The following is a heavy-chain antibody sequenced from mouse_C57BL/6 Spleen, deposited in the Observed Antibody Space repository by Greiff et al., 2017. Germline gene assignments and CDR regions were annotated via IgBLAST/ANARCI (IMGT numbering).Heavy chain of an antibody. CDR1: GYTFTSYT. J-gene: IGHJ3*01. D-gene: IGHD1-1*01. CDR2: INPSSGYT. V-gene: IGHV1-4*01. Sequence: QVQLQQPGAELARPGASVKMSCKASGYTFTSYTMHWVKQRPGQGLEWIGYINPSSGYTKYNQKFKDKATLTAAKSSSTAYMQLSSLTSEDSAFYYWSREGNYYGSSPWFAYWGQGTLVTVAA. CDR3: SREGNYYGSSPWFAY.